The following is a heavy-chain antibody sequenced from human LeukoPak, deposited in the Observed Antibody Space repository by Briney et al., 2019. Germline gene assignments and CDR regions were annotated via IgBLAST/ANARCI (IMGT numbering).Heavy chain of an antibody. CDR3: ARGTNYFDY. V-gene: IGHV4-34*01. J-gene: IGHJ4*02. CDR2: INHSGST. D-gene: IGHD3-3*01. Sequence: SETLSLTCAVYGGSFSGYYWSWIRQPPGKGLEWIGEINHSGSTNYNPSLKSRVTISVDTSKNQFSLKLCSVTAADTAVYYCARGTNYFDYWGQGTLVTVSS. CDR1: GGSFSGYY.